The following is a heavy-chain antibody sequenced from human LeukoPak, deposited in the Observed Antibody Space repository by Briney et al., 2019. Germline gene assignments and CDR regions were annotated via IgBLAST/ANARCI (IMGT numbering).Heavy chain of an antibody. D-gene: IGHD3-10*01. J-gene: IGHJ4*02. Sequence: GGSLRLSCAASGFXFSDYYITWIRQAPGKGLEWVSFISGSIRYTNYADSVKGRFTISRDNAKNSLYLQMNSLRAEDTAVYYCGRALGHYGSGSYYSDFWGQGTLVTVSS. CDR1: GFXFSDYY. CDR2: ISGSIRYT. V-gene: IGHV3-11*05. CDR3: GRALGHYGSGSYYSDF.